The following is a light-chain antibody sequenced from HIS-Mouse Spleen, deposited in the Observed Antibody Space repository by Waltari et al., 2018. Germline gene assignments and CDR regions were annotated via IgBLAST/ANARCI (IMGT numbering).Light chain of an antibody. Sequence: DIQMTQSPSSLSASVGDRVTITCRASQSISSYLNWYQQKPGKAPKLLIYAASSLQSGVPSRFSGSGSGTDFTLTISSLEPEDFAVYYCQQRSNSFTFGPGTKVDIK. CDR1: QSISSY. CDR2: AAS. J-gene: IGKJ3*01. V-gene: IGKV1-39*01. CDR3: QQRSNSFT.